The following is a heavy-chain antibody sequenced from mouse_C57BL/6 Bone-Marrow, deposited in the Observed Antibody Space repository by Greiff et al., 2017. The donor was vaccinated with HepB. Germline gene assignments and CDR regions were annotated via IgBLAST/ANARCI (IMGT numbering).Heavy chain of an antibody. V-gene: IGHV5-6*02. J-gene: IGHJ2*01. CDR3: ARRGAGTYYFDY. CDR2: ISSGGSYT. D-gene: IGHD4-1*01. CDR1: GFTFSSYG. Sequence: EVKVVESGGDLVKPGGSLKLSCAASGFTFSSYGMSWVRQTPDKRLEWVATISSGGSYTYYPDSVKGRFTISRDNAKNTLYLQMSSLKSEDTAMYYCARRGAGTYYFDYWGQGTTLTVSS.